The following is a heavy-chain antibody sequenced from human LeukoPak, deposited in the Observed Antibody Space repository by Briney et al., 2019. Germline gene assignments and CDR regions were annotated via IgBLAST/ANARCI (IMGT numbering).Heavy chain of an antibody. CDR1: GFSFDSYS. V-gene: IGHV3-21*01. D-gene: IGHD1-26*01. CDR2: ITSSSSYM. J-gene: IGHJ6*02. CDR3: AKSYEWEQLYYYYGMDV. Sequence: GGSLRLSCAASGFSFDSYSMNWVRQAPGKGLEWVSYITSSSSYMYYSDSVKGRFTISRDNSKNTLYLQMNSLRAEDMGVYYCAKSYEWEQLYYYYGMDVWGQGTTVTVSS.